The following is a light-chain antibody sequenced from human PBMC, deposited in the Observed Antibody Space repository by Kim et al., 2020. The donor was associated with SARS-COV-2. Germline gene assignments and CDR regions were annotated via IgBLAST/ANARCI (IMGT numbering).Light chain of an antibody. V-gene: IGLV4-69*01. J-gene: IGLJ3*02. CDR3: QTWDTGMRGV. CDR2: VNSDGTH. CDR1: SGHSSYG. Sequence: VKLTCTLSSGHSSYGIAWHQQQPEKGPRNLMKVNSDGTHIKGDGVPDRFSGSSSGAEHYLTISSLQSEDEADYYCQTWDTGMRGVFGAGTKLTVL.